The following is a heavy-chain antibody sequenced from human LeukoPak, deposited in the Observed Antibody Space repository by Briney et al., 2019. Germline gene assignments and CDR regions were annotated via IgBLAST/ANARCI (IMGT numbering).Heavy chain of an antibody. D-gene: IGHD1-14*01. CDR3: ARVQNNRNTGALDV. J-gene: IGHJ3*01. CDR2: IYGGDSK. V-gene: IGHV3-66*01. Sequence: GGSLRLSCAASGFTVSSNYMSWVRQAPGMGLEWVSTIYGGDSKNYADSVKGRFTISRDNSRNTVYLQMNSLRVEDTAVYFCARVQNNRNTGALDVWGQGTMASVS. CDR1: GFTVSSNY.